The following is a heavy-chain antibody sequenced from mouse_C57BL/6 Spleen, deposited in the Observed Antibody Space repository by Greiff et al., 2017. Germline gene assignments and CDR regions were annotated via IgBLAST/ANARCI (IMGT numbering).Heavy chain of an antibody. CDR1: GFTFSDYG. CDR2: ISNLAYSI. V-gene: IGHV5-15*01. CDR3: ARHPYGSTRYFDV. J-gene: IGHJ1*03. Sequence: DVMLVESGGGLVQPGGSLKLSCAASGFTFSDYGMAWVRQAPRKGPEWVAFISNLAYSIYYADTVTGRFTISRESAKNTRYLEMSSLRSEDTAMYYCARHPYGSTRYFDVWGTGTTVTVSS. D-gene: IGHD1-1*01.